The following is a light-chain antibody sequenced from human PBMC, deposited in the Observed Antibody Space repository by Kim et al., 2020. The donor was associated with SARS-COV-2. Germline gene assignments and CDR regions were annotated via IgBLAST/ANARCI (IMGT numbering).Light chain of an antibody. V-gene: IGLV4-69*01. CDR1: SGHSSYA. CDR2: LNSDGSH. CDR3: QTWGTGIRVE. Sequence: QLVLTQSPSASASLGASVKLTCTLSSGHSSYAIAWHQQQPEKGPRYLMKLNSDGSHSKGDGIPDRFSGSSSGAERYLTISSLQSEDEADYYCQTWGTGIRVEFGGGTKVTVL. J-gene: IGLJ2*01.